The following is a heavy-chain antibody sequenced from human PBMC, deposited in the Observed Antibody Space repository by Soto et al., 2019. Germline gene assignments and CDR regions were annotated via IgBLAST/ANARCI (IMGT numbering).Heavy chain of an antibody. CDR1: GFSLSTSGVG. J-gene: IGHJ6*02. CDR2: IYWDDDK. D-gene: IGHD2-15*01. V-gene: IGHV2-5*02. Sequence: QITLKESGPTLVKPTQTLTLTCTFSGFSLSTSGVGVAWIRQPPGKALEWLALIYWDDDKRYRPSLETRLTITKDTSKNQVVLTMTYMDSVDTATYYCAYRPCSGGSCYWFSYSGMDVWGQGTTVTVSS. CDR3: AYRPCSGGSCYWFSYSGMDV.